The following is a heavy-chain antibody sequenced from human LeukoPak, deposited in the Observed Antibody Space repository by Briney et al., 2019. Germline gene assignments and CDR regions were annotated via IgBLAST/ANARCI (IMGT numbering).Heavy chain of an antibody. J-gene: IGHJ3*02. Sequence: PGGSLRLSCAASGFTFSSYAMSRVRQAPGKGLEWVSAISGSGGSTYYADSVKGRFTISRDNSKNTLYLQMNSLRAEDTAVYYCTYYYDSSGYSDAFDIWGQGTMVTVSS. V-gene: IGHV3-23*01. CDR1: GFTFSSYA. CDR2: ISGSGGST. CDR3: TYYYDSSGYSDAFDI. D-gene: IGHD3-22*01.